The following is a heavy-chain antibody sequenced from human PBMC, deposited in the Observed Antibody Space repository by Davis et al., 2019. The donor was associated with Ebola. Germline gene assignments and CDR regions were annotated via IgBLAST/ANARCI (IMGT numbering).Heavy chain of an antibody. D-gene: IGHD3-22*01. Sequence: GGSLRLSCAASGFTSSGSAMHWVRQASGKGLEWVGRIRSKANSYATAYAASVKGRFTISRDDSKNTAYLQMNSLKTEDTAVYYCTGTLYDSSGIHDYWGQGTLVTVSS. CDR1: GFTSSGSA. CDR3: TGTLYDSSGIHDY. CDR2: IRSKANSYAT. V-gene: IGHV3-73*01. J-gene: IGHJ4*02.